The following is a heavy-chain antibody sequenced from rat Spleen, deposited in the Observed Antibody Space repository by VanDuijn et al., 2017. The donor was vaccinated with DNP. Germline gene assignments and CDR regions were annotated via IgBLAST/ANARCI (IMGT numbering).Heavy chain of an antibody. CDR1: GFTFSDYN. D-gene: IGHD1-10*01. J-gene: IGHJ2*01. V-gene: IGHV5S10*01. Sequence: EVQLVESGGDLVQSGRSLKVSCAASGFTFSDYNMAWVRQAPKKGLEWVATIPSSTDRTYYLDSVRGRFTISRDNAKSSLYLQMNSLKSEDTATYFCARHDNSDFDYWGQGVMVTVSS. CDR3: ARHDNSDFDY. CDR2: IPSSTDRT.